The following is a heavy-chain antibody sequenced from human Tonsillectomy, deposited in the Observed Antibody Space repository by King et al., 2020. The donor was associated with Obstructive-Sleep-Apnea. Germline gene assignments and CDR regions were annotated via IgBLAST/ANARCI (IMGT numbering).Heavy chain of an antibody. CDR1: GYTFTGYY. CDR3: ARARTGYSSSPDAFDI. J-gene: IGHJ3*02. V-gene: IGHV1-2*02. CDR2: INPNTVGA. Sequence: QLVQSGAEVKKPGASVKVSCKASGYTFTGYYMHWVRQAPGQGLEWMGGINPNTVGANYTQKFQGRVTMTRDTSISTAYMELSRLRSDDTAVYYCARARTGYSSSPDAFDIWGQGTMVTVSS. D-gene: IGHD6-13*01.